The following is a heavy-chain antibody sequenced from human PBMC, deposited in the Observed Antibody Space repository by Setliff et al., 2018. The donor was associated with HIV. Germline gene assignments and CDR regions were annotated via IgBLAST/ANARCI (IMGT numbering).Heavy chain of an antibody. CDR2: IYSTGST. CDR3: ARHICGTTACYAVDV. D-gene: IGHD2-2*01. J-gene: IGHJ3*01. Sequence: SETLSLTCTVSGPSINIHYWSWIRQSPGKAFEWIGYIYSTGSTNYNPSLQSRVTISMVASRNQFSLTLSSVTPADTAVYYCARHICGTTACYAVDVWGPGTMVTVSS. CDR1: GPSINIHY. V-gene: IGHV4-59*11.